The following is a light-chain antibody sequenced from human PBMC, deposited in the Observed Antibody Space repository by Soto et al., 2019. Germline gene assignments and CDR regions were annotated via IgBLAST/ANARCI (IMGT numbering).Light chain of an antibody. V-gene: IGKV3-20*01. CDR3: QQYGGSPLFT. Sequence: EIVLTQSPGTLSLSPGERATLSCRTSQSVSNSYLAWYQQRPGQAPRLLIYGASSRATGIPDRFSGSGSGTDFTLTISRLAPEDFAVYYCQQYGGSPLFTFGPGTKVDIK. J-gene: IGKJ3*01. CDR2: GAS. CDR1: QSVSNSY.